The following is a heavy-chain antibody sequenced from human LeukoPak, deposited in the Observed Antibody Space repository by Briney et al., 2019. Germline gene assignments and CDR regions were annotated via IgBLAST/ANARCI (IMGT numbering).Heavy chain of an antibody. CDR2: IYSGGST. J-gene: IGHJ4*02. Sequence: GGSLRLSCAASGFTFSSYGMHWVRQAPGKGLEWVSVIYSGGSTYYADSVKGRFTISRDNSKNTLYLQMNSLRAEDTAVYYCARALNDFFDYWGQGTLVTVSS. V-gene: IGHV3-53*01. CDR3: ARALNDFFDY. CDR1: GFTFSSYG.